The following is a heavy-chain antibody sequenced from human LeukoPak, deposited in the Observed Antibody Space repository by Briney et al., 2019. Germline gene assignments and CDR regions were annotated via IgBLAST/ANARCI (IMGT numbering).Heavy chain of an antibody. J-gene: IGHJ4*02. CDR1: GGSISSGGYY. CDR2: IYYSGST. V-gene: IGHV4-61*08. CDR3: ARTRDYVWGSYRQYYFDY. Sequence: SQTLSLTCTVSGGSISSGGYYWSWIRQPPGKGLEWIGYIYYSGSTNYNPSLKSRVTISVDTSKNQFSLKLSSVTAADTAVYYCARTRDYVWGSYRQYYFDYWGQGTLVTVSS. D-gene: IGHD3-16*02.